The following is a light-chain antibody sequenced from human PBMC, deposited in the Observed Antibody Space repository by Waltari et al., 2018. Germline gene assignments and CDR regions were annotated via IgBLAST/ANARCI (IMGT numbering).Light chain of an antibody. CDR1: QRVANSY. Sequence: VLTQSPGTLSLSPGERATLSCRASQRVANSYLAWYQQRPGQAPRLLIYAASSRATGIPDRFSGSVSGTDVTLTSSRLEPEDSAVYYCHQYGNSARTFGQGTKVEIK. V-gene: IGKV3-20*01. CDR2: AAS. CDR3: HQYGNSART. J-gene: IGKJ1*01.